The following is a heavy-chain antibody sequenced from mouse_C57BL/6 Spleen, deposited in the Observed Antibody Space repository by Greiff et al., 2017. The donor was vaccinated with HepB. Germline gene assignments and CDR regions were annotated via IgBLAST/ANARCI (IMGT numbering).Heavy chain of an antibody. Sequence: VQLQQSGAELVKPGASVKISCKASGYAFSSYWMNWVKQRPGKGLEWIGQIYPGDGDTNYNGKFKGKATLTADNSSSTAYMQLSSLTSEDSAVYFCARSDYVPWFAYWGQGTLVTVSA. CDR3: ARSDYVPWFAY. CDR1: GYAFSSYW. D-gene: IGHD2-4*01. J-gene: IGHJ3*01. CDR2: IYPGDGDT. V-gene: IGHV1-80*01.